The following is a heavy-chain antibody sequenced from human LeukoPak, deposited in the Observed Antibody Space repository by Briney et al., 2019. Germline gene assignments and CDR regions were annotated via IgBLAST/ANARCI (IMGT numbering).Heavy chain of an antibody. CDR2: IYPGGST. CDR3: ARVVTLVGATEDYGMDV. J-gene: IGHJ6*02. D-gene: IGHD1-26*01. Sequence: SETLSLTCAVSGGSISSSNWWSWVRQPPGKGLEWIGEIYPGGSTNYNPSLKSRVTISVDKSKNQFSLKLSSVTAADTAVYYCARVVTLVGATEDYGMDVWGQGTTVTVSS. V-gene: IGHV4-4*02. CDR1: GGSISSSNW.